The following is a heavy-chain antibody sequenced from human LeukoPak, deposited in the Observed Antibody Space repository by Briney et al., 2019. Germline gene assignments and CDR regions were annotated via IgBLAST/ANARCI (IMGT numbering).Heavy chain of an antibody. CDR1: GGSISSSSYY. J-gene: IGHJ6*03. CDR3: ARGPQLVDYYYIDV. CDR2: IYYSGST. D-gene: IGHD6-13*01. V-gene: IGHV4-39*07. Sequence: SETLSLTCTVSGGSISSSSYYWGWIRQPPGKGLEWIGSIYYSGSTYYNPSLKSRVTISVDTSKNQFSLQLNSVTPEDTAVYYCARGPQLVDYYYIDVWGKGTTVTVSS.